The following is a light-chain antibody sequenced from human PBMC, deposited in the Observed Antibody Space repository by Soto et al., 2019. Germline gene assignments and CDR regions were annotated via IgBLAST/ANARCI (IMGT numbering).Light chain of an antibody. J-gene: IGKJ3*01. CDR2: DAS. CDR3: QQYDNLPPFT. V-gene: IGKV1-33*01. CDR1: QSISTY. Sequence: EIQLTKSPSPLSASVGDRVAISYLASQSISTYLNWYQQKPGKAPKLLIYDASNLETGVPSRFSGSGSGTDFTFTISSLQPEDIATYYCQQYDNLPPFTFGPGTKVDIK.